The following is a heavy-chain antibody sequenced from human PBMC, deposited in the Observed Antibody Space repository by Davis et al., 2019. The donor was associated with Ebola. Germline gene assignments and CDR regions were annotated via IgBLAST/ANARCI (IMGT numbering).Heavy chain of an antibody. CDR3: ARDRDYDYIWGSYRPDAFDI. V-gene: IGHV3-30*03. D-gene: IGHD3-16*02. CDR2: ISYDGSNK. Sequence: PGGSLRLSCAASGFTFSSYGMHWVRQAPGKGLEWVAVISYDGSNKYYADSVKGRFTISRDNSKNTLYLQMNSLRAGDTAVYYCARDRDYDYIWGSYRPDAFDIWGQGTMVTVSS. J-gene: IGHJ3*02. CDR1: GFTFSSYG.